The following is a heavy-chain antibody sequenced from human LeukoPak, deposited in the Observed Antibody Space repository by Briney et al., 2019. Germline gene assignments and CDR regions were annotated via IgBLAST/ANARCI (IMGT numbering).Heavy chain of an antibody. CDR1: GFTFSNAW. V-gene: IGHV3-15*01. J-gene: IGHJ5*02. Sequence: GGSLRLSCAASGFTFSNAWMSWVRQAPGKGLEWVGRIKSKTDGGTTDYAAPVKGRFTISRDGSKNTLYLQMNSLKTEDTAVYYCTTWKVTYPTDYNWFDPWGQGTLVTVPS. D-gene: IGHD2-21*02. CDR2: IKSKTDGGTT. CDR3: TTWKVTYPTDYNWFDP.